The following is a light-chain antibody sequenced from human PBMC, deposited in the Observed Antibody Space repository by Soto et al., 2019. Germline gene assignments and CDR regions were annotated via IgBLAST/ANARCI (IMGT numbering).Light chain of an antibody. J-gene: IGLJ3*02. CDR2: EVS. Sequence: QAVLTQPASVSGSPGQSITISCTGTSSDVGGYNYVSWYQQHPGKAPKIIIYEVSYRPSGVSNHFSGSKSGNTASLTISGLQAEDEADYYCCSYTSSSTVVFGGGTKVTVL. V-gene: IGLV2-14*01. CDR1: SSDVGGYNY. CDR3: CSYTSSSTVV.